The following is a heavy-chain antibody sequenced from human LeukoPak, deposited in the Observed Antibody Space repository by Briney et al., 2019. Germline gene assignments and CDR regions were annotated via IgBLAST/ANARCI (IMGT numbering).Heavy chain of an antibody. Sequence: SETLSLTCTVSGGSISSRSYYWGWIRQPPGKGLEWIGIIYYSGSTYYNPSLKTRVTISVDTSKNQFSLKLSSVTAADTAVYYCVRQAATGIDYWGQGILVIVSS. CDR3: VRQAATGIDY. D-gene: IGHD6-13*01. V-gene: IGHV4-39*01. J-gene: IGHJ4*02. CDR1: GGSISSRSYY. CDR2: IYYSGST.